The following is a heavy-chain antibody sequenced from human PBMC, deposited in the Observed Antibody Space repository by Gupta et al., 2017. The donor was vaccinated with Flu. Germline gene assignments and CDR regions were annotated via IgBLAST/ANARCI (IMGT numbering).Heavy chain of an antibody. J-gene: IGHJ5*02. CDR1: GGSITSSDAY. Sequence: QVQLQESGPGLVKPSETLSLTCTVSGGSITSSDAYWSWIRLHPEKGLEWIGYIHYSGSTHHNPSRKSRVTISMDTSKNQFSLKLNSVTAADTAEYYCARGRGAGFSLGRGFDPWGHGTLVTVSS. D-gene: IGHD3-10*01. V-gene: IGHV4-31*03. CDR3: ARGRGAGFSLGRGFDP. CDR2: IHYSGST.